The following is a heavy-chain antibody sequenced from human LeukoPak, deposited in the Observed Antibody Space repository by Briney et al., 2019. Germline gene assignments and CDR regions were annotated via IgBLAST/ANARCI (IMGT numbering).Heavy chain of an antibody. CDR3: AKGAMITFGGVIANPGYYFDY. Sequence: GGSLRLSCEASGFSFSSYNMDWVRQTPGKGLEWISSITTSSSYTFYADSVKGRFTISRDNAKNSLYLRMNSLRAEDTAVYYCAKGAMITFGGVIANPGYYFDYWGQGTLVTVSS. CDR2: ITTSSSYT. CDR1: GFSFSSYN. D-gene: IGHD3-16*02. V-gene: IGHV3-21*04. J-gene: IGHJ4*02.